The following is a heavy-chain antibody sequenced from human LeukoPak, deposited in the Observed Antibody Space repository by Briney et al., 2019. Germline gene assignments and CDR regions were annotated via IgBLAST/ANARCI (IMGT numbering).Heavy chain of an antibody. CDR2: IRYDGSNS. D-gene: IGHD3-3*01. J-gene: IGHJ4*02. Sequence: PGGSLRLSCAASGFTYGSYGMHWVRQAAGKGLEWVAFIRYDGSNSDYADSGKGRFTISRDNSKNTLYLQMNSLRADDTAVYYCVKGNTDFKNWGQGTLVTVPS. CDR3: VKGNTDFKN. CDR1: GFTYGSYG. V-gene: IGHV3-30*02.